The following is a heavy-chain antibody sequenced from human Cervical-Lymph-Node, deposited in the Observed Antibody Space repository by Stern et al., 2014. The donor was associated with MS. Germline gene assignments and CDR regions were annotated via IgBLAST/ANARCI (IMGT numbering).Heavy chain of an antibody. J-gene: IGHJ5*01. CDR1: GYTFTSNK. D-gene: IGHD6-19*01. Sequence: VQLVESGAEVKKPGASVKVSCKAFGYTFTSNKMHWVRQAPGQGLEWMGIINPGGGSTRYAQTLQGRVTLTRDESTTTVYMDLTSLRSEDTAVYSCARDNGGWSVDSWGQGTLVIVSS. CDR3: ARDNGGWSVDS. CDR2: INPGGGST. V-gene: IGHV1-46*01.